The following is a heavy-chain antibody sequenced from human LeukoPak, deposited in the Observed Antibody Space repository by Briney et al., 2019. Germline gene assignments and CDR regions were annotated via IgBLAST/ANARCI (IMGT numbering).Heavy chain of an antibody. D-gene: IGHD3-9*01. CDR2: IYFSGST. CDR1: GGPIRDYY. Sequence: GSLRLSCAASGGPIRDYYWSWIRQPAGKGLEWIGRIYFSGSTNYNPSLKSRVTMSVDTSKNQFSLKLSSVTAADTAVYYCARQIPVLTGYHLGYYFDYWGQGTLVTVSS. J-gene: IGHJ4*02. V-gene: IGHV4-4*07. CDR3: ARQIPVLTGYHLGYYFDY.